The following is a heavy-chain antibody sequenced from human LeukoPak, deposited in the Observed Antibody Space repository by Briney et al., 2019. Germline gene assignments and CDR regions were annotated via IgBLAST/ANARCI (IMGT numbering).Heavy chain of an antibody. CDR3: ARESGYGDYGY. CDR2: ISAYNGNT. CDR1: GYTFTSYG. V-gene: IGHV1-18*01. D-gene: IGHD4-17*01. J-gene: IGHJ4*02. Sequence: ASVKVSCKASGYTFTSYGISWVQQAPGQGLEWMGWISAYNGNTNYAQKLQGRVTMTTDTSTNTAYMDLRSLRSDDTAVYYCARESGYGDYGYWGQGTLVTVSS.